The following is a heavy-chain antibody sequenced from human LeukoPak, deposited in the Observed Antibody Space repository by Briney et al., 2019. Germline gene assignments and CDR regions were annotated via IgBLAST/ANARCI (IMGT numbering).Heavy chain of an antibody. CDR3: ARAQFGWRSLHSNYAFDI. V-gene: IGHV3-7*01. D-gene: IGHD1-26*01. CDR2: IKQDGSEK. J-gene: IGHJ3*02. Sequence: GGSLRLSCAVSGFTFSSYWMSWVRQAPGKGLEWVANIKQDGSEKYYVDSVKGRFTISRDNAKNSLYLQMSSLRAEDTAVYYCARAQFGWRSLHSNYAFDIWGQGTMVTVSS. CDR1: GFTFSSYW.